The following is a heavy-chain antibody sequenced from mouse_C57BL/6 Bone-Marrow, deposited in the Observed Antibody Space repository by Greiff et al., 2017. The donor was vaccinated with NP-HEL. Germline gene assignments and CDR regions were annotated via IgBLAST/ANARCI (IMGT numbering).Heavy chain of an antibody. D-gene: IGHD2-3*01. CDR1: GFTFSSYA. Sequence: EVKLVESGGGLVKPGGSLKLSCAASGFTFSSYAMSWVRQTPEKRLEWVATISDGGSYTYYPDNVKGRFTISRDNAKNNLYLQMSHLKSEDTAMYYCARDLYDGYYLFAYWGQGTLVTVSA. J-gene: IGHJ3*01. CDR2: ISDGGSYT. V-gene: IGHV5-4*01. CDR3: ARDLYDGYYLFAY.